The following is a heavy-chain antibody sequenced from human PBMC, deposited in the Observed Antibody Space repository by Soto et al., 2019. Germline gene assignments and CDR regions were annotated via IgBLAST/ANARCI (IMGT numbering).Heavy chain of an antibody. CDR1: GFTFSSYA. CDR3: ARDPLWGTAMVLWYFDL. J-gene: IGHJ2*01. D-gene: IGHD5-18*01. V-gene: IGHV3-30-3*01. CDR2: ISYDGSNK. Sequence: GVSLRLSCAASGFTFSSYAMHWVRQAPGKGLEWVAVISYDGSNKYYADSVKGRFTISRDNSKNTLYLQMNSLRAEDTAVYYCARDPLWGTAMVLWYFDLWGRGTLVNVSS.